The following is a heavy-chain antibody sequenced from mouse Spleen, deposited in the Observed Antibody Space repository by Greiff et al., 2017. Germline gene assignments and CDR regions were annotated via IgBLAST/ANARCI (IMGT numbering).Heavy chain of an antibody. Sequence: SGAELARPGASVKLSCKASGYTFTSYGISWVKQRTGQGLEWIGEIYPRSGNTYYNEKFKGKATLTADKSSSTSYMELRSLTSEDSAVYFCARGGYGNWFAYWGQGTLVTVSA. J-gene: IGHJ3*01. CDR1: GYTFTSYG. CDR3: ARGGYGNWFAY. V-gene: IGHV1-81*01. D-gene: IGHD2-1*01. CDR2: IYPRSGNT.